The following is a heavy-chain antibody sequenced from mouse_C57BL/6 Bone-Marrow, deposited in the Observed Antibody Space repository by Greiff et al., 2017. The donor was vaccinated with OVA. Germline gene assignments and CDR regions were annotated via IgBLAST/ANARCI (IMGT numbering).Heavy chain of an antibody. J-gene: IGHJ1*03. CDR2: IDPSDSET. CDR1: GYTFTSYW. V-gene: IGHV1-52*01. D-gene: IGHD1-1*01. CDR3: APSAHYYGSSYWSFDF. Sequence: VQLQQSGAELVRPGSSVKLSCKASGYTFTSYWMHWVKQRPIQGLEWIGNIDPSDSETHYNQKFKDKATLTVDKSSSTAYMQLSILTSDDSAVSYYAPSAHYYGSSYWSFDFWGTGTTVTVSS.